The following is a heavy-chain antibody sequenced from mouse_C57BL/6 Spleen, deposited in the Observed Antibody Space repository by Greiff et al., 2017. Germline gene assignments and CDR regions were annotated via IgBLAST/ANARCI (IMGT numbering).Heavy chain of an antibody. Sequence: VQRVQSGAELARPGASVKMSCKASGYTFTSYTMHWVKQRPGQGLEWIGYINPSSGYTKYNQKFKDKATLTADKSSSTAYMQRSSLTSEDSAVYYCAREGPQGFAYWGQGTLVTVSA. CDR2: INPSSGYT. J-gene: IGHJ3*01. CDR3: AREGPQGFAY. CDR1: GYTFTSYT. V-gene: IGHV1-4*01.